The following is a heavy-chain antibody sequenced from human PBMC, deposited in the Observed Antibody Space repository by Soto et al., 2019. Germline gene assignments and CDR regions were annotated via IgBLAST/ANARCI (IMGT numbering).Heavy chain of an antibody. J-gene: IGHJ6*02. CDR2: ISSSSSTI. V-gene: IGHV3-48*01. CDR1: GFTFRNYK. Sequence: GGSLRLSCEASGFTFRNYKMNWVRQAPGKGLEWVSYISSSSSTIYYADSVKGRFTISRDNAKNSLYLQMNSLRAEDTAVYYCATSLDVWGQGTTVTVSS. CDR3: ATSLDV.